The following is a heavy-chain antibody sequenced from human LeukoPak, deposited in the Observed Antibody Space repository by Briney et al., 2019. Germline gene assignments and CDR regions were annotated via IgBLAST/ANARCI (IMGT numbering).Heavy chain of an antibody. CDR3: ASSTNGGYFDY. D-gene: IGHD3-10*01. CDR1: GFTFNTYA. J-gene: IGHJ4*02. Sequence: AGGSLRLSCAASGFTFNTYAMSWVRQAPGKGLEWVSVISGSGGSTYYADSVKGRFTISRHNSKNTLYLQMNSLRAEDTAVYYCASSTNGGYFDYWGQGTLVTVSS. V-gene: IGHV3-23*01. CDR2: ISGSGGST.